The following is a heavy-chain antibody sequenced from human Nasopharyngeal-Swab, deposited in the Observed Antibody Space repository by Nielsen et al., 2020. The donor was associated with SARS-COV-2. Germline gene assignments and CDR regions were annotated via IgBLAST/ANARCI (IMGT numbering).Heavy chain of an antibody. Sequence: WVRQAPGQGLEWIGLINPIGDRTRLAQKFEGRVTMTRDMSTATVYLEVASLTSDDTAVYFCARQGIMGGGGIDVWGQGTLVTVSS. J-gene: IGHJ4*02. CDR3: ARQGIMGGGGIDV. CDR2: INPIGDRT. D-gene: IGHD3-3*02. V-gene: IGHV1-46*01.